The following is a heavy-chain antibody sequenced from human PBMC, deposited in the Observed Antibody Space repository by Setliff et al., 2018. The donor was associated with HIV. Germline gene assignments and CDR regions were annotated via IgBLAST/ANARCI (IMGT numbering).Heavy chain of an antibody. J-gene: IGHJ4*02. CDR2: IYTTGGT. CDR1: GVSIPTNY. D-gene: IGHD6-13*01. V-gene: IGHV4-4*07. CDR3: ARSNPGITAGLLAY. Sequence: SETLSLTCNISGVSIPTNYWNWIRQPAGKGLEWIGRIYTTGGTNYNPALKSRVTMSIDTSKNQISLKLNSVTAADTATYYCARSNPGITAGLLAYWGPGTLGTSPQ.